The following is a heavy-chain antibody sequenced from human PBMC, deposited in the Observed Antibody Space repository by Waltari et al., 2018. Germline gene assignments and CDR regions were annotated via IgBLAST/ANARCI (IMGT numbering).Heavy chain of an antibody. CDR2: ISAANST. CDR1: GFTFSTSA. J-gene: IGHJ5*02. Sequence: EERLLESGGGLVQPGGSLRLSCAASGFTFSTSAISWFRQALGKGLEGVPSISAANSTYYADSVKDRFSISRDNSKNTVYLQMNSLTADDTAIYYCARRISSGWTSNWLDPWGQGTLVSVSS. V-gene: IGHV3-23*01. D-gene: IGHD6-19*01. CDR3: ARRISSGWTSNWLDP.